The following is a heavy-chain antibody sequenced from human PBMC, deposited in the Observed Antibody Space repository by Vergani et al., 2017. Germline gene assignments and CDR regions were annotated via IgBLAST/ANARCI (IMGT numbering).Heavy chain of an antibody. Sequence: EVQLVESGGGLVKPGGSLRLSCAASGFTFSSYSMNWVRQAPGKGLEWVSSISSSSSYIYYADSVKGRFTISRDNAKNSLYLQMNSLSAEDTAVYYCARGYGSGSFGDYWGQGTLVTVSS. D-gene: IGHD3-10*01. J-gene: IGHJ4*02. CDR2: ISSSSSYI. V-gene: IGHV3-21*01. CDR3: ARGYGSGSFGDY. CDR1: GFTFSSYS.